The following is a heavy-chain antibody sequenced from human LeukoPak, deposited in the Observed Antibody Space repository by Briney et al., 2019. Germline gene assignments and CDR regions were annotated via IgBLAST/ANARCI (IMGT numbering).Heavy chain of an antibody. D-gene: IGHD3-3*01. CDR1: GGSISSGSYY. J-gene: IGHJ1*01. V-gene: IGHV4-61*02. CDR2: IYTSGST. Sequence: SETLSLTCTVSGGSISSGSYYWSWIRQPAGKGLEWIGRIYTSGSTNYNPSLKSRVTISVDTSKNQFSLKLSSVTAADTAVYYCAREGYYDFWSGYPSEYFQHWGQGTLVTVSS. CDR3: AREGYYDFWSGYPSEYFQH.